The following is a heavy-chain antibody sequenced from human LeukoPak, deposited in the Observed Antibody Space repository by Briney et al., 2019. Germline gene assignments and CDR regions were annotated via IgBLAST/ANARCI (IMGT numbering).Heavy chain of an antibody. CDR2: ISSSSTI. CDR3: ARPVLRYFDWSTLSQPIYGMDV. D-gene: IGHD3-9*01. Sequence: GGSLRLSCAASGFTFSSYSMNWARQAPGKGLEWVSYISSSSTIYYADSVKGRFTISRDNAKNSLYLQMNSLRDEDTAVYYCARPVLRYFDWSTLSQPIYGMDVWGQGTTVTVSS. V-gene: IGHV3-48*02. CDR1: GFTFSSYS. J-gene: IGHJ6*02.